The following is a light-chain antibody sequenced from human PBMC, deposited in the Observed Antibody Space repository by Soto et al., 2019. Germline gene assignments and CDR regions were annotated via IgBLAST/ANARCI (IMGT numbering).Light chain of an antibody. J-gene: IGLJ2*01. V-gene: IGLV3-9*01. Sequence: SYELTQPLSVSVALGQTAMITCGGNNIGSKNVHWYQQKPGQAPVLVIYRDTNRPSGIPERFSGSNSGNTATLTISRAQAGDEADYYCQVWDSSTMVFGGGTQLTVL. CDR2: RDT. CDR3: QVWDSSTMV. CDR1: NIGSKN.